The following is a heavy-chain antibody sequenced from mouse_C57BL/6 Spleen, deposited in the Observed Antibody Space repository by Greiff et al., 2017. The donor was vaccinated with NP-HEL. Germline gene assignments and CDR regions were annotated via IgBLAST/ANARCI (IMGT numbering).Heavy chain of an antibody. CDR2: IYPRDGST. Sequence: QVQLQQSDAELVKPGDSVKISCKVSGYTFTDHTIHWMKQRPEQGLEWIGYIYPRDGSTKYNEKFKGKATLTADKSSSTAYMQLNSLTSEDSAVYFCASEDSSGYDYYAMDYWGQGTSVTVSS. V-gene: IGHV1-78*01. J-gene: IGHJ4*01. CDR3: ASEDSSGYDYYAMDY. CDR1: GYTFTDHT. D-gene: IGHD3-2*02.